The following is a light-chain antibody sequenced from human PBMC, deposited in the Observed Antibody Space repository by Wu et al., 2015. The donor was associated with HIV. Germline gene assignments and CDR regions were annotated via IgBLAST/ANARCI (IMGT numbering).Light chain of an antibody. CDR2: DAS. V-gene: IGKV3-11*01. J-gene: IGKJ4*01. CDR3: QQRSNWLS. Sequence: DIVLTQSPATLSLSPGERATLSCRAGRSVGTLLAWYQQKPGQAPRLLIHDASNRATGIPARFSGSGSGTDFTLTINSLEPEDSAMYFCQQRSNWLSFGGGTKVEI. CDR1: RSVGTL.